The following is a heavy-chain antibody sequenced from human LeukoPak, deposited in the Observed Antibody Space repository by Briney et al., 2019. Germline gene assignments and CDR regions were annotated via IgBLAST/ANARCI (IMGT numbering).Heavy chain of an antibody. CDR3: ARSEVALFGVAPNWFDP. CDR1: GDSISSGDYS. D-gene: IGHD3-3*01. J-gene: IGHJ5*02. CDR2: IHHSGNT. V-gene: IGHV4-31*03. Sequence: SETLSLTCTVSGDSISSGDYSWNWIRQHPGKGLEWIGYIHHSGNTFYNPSLESRVTISVATSQNLFSLKLYSVIAADAAVYYCARSEVALFGVAPNWFDPWGLGTLVTVSS.